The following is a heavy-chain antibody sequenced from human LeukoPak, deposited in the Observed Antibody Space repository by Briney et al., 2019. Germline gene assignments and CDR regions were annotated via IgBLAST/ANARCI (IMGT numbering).Heavy chain of an antibody. CDR1: GGSISSSSYY. J-gene: IGHJ4*02. Sequence: SETLSLTCTVSGGSISSSSYYWGWIRQPPGKGLEWVGSIYYSGSTYYNPSLKSRVTISVDTSKNQFSLKLSSVTAADTAVYYCARAGPREGDYYDSSGHFDYWGQGTLVTVSP. CDR2: IYYSGST. V-gene: IGHV4-39*07. D-gene: IGHD3-22*01. CDR3: ARAGPREGDYYDSSGHFDY.